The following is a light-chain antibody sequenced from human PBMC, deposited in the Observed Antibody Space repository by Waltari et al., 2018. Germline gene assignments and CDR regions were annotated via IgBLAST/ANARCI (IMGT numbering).Light chain of an antibody. CDR1: TGDPWTYNL. CDR3: CSYVSNTYV. Sequence: QSALTQPASVSGSPGQSITISCTGTTGDPWTYNLVSWYQQHPGKAPKLIIFEGTKRPSGVSNRFFASKSGNTASLTISGLQADDEADYHCCSYVSNTYVFGTGTKVTVL. V-gene: IGLV2-23*01. J-gene: IGLJ1*01. CDR2: EGT.